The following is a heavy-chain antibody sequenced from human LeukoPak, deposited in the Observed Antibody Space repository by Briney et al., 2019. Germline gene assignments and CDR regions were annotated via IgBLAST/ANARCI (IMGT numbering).Heavy chain of an antibody. CDR1: GFTFSSYW. CDR3: ARDPAAAGPGGNWFDP. D-gene: IGHD6-13*01. CDR2: IKQDGSEK. V-gene: IGHV3-7*01. Sequence: GGSLRLSCAASGFTFSSYWMSWVRQAPGKGLEWVANIKQDGSEKYYVDSVKGRFTISRDNAKNSLYLQMNSLRAEDTAVYYCARDPAAAGPGGNWFDPWAREPWSPSPQ. J-gene: IGHJ5*02.